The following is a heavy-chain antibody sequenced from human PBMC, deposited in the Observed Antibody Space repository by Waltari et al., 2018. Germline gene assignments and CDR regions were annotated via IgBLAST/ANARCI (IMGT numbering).Heavy chain of an antibody. J-gene: IGHJ4*02. CDR3: ARHRPDRGDSFDF. Sequence: QVQLQESGPGLVKPSGTLSLTCSVSEYSISTGFYWGWVRQTPGKGLEGIGSIYHPGNTSYNPPLNSRAAVSMDRSKNQFSLRLTAVTAADTAVYYCARHRPDRGDSFDFWGQGVLVTVSS. D-gene: IGHD3-22*01. CDR2: IYHPGNT. CDR1: EYSISTGFY. V-gene: IGHV4-38-2*02.